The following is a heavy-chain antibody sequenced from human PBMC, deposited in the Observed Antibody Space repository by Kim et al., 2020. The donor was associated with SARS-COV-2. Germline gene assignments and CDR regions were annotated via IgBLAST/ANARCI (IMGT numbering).Heavy chain of an antibody. V-gene: IGHV3-33*08. CDR3: ARDSYYYDGSGYYYSPWYYYGMDV. D-gene: IGHD3-22*01. Sequence: GGSLRLSCAASGFTFSSYGMHWVRQAPGKGLEWVAVIWYDGSNKYYADSVKGRFTISRDNSKNTLYLQMNSLRAEDTAVYYCARDSYYYDGSGYYYSPWYYYGMDVWGQGTTVTVSS. CDR1: GFTFSSYG. J-gene: IGHJ6*02. CDR2: IWYDGSNK.